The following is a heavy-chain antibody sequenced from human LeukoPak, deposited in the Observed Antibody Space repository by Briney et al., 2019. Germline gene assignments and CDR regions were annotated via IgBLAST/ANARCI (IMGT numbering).Heavy chain of an antibody. J-gene: IGHJ4*02. CDR1: GGTLSSYA. CDR2: IIPIFGTA. D-gene: IGHD3-10*01. V-gene: IGHV1-69*01. Sequence: ASVKVSCKASGGTLSSYAISWVRQAPGQGLEWMGGIIPIFGTANYAQKFQGRVTITADESTSTAYMELSSLRSEDTAVYYCASRRYYYGSGTFDYWGQGTLVTVSS. CDR3: ASRRYYYGSGTFDY.